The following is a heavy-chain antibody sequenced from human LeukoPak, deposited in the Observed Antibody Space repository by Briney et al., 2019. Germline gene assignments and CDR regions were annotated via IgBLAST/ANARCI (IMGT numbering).Heavy chain of an antibody. CDR2: INQDGSEK. J-gene: IGHJ5*02. CDR3: ARGPVDSLNWFDP. V-gene: IGHV3-7*03. CDR1: GFTFSSYW. Sequence: GGSLRLSCVGSGFTFSSYWMTWVRQAPGKGLEWVANINQDGSEKYYVDSLKGRFTISRDNAKNSQYLEMNSLRAEDTAVYYCARGPVDSLNWFDPWGQGTLVTVSS. D-gene: IGHD5-12*01.